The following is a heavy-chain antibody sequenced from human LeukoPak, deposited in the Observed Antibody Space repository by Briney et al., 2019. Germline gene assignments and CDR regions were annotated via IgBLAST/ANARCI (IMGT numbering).Heavy chain of an antibody. V-gene: IGHV3-48*01. CDR3: ARGGGPYYDTLTGYYNVGYMDV. CDR2: ISSSARTI. D-gene: IGHD3-9*01. Sequence: GGSLRLSCAGSGFTFSNNGMNWVRQAPGKGLEWISYISSSARTIYYADSVKGRFTISRDNAKKSLFLQMNSLRAEDMAVYYCARGGGPYYDTLTGYYNVGYMDVWGKGTTVTVSS. CDR1: GFTFSNNG. J-gene: IGHJ6*03.